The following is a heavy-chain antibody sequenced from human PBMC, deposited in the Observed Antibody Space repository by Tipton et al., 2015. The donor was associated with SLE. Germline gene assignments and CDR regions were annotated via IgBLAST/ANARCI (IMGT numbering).Heavy chain of an antibody. V-gene: IGHV3-21*04. CDR1: GFTFSDYS. CDR2: ISRAGTYM. CDR3: ARVPQKWSGSSSHFDC. D-gene: IGHD6-6*01. J-gene: IGHJ4*02. Sequence: SLRLSCEASGFTFSDYSMNWVRQAPGKGLEWVSSISRAGTYMYYADSVKGRFTISRDNAKNSLYLQMNSLRAADTAVYYCARVPQKWSGSSSHFDCWGQGTLVTVSS.